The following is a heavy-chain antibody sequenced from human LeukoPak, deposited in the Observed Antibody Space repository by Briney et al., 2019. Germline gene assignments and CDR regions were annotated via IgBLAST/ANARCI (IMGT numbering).Heavy chain of an antibody. Sequence: SETLSLTCAVYGGSFSGYYWGWIRQPPGKGLEWIGEINHSGSTNYNPSLKSRVTISVDTSKNQFSLKLSSVTAADTAVYYCASLTNTVTRPPGDYWGQGTLVTVSS. CDR3: ASLTNTVTRPPGDY. D-gene: IGHD4-11*01. CDR1: GGSFSGYY. J-gene: IGHJ4*02. CDR2: INHSGST. V-gene: IGHV4-34*01.